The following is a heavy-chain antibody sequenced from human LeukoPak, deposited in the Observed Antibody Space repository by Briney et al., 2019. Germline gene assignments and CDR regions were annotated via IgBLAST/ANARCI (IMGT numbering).Heavy chain of an antibody. D-gene: IGHD5-12*01. V-gene: IGHV3-33*01. Sequence: PGGSLRLPCAASGFTFSSYGMHWGRQCPGKGLEWVAVIWYDGSNKHYADSVKGRFTISRDNSKNTLYLQMNSLRAEDTAVYYCAREGNSGYDWNYWGQGTLVTVSS. CDR3: AREGNSGYDWNY. J-gene: IGHJ4*02. CDR2: IWYDGSNK. CDR1: GFTFSSYG.